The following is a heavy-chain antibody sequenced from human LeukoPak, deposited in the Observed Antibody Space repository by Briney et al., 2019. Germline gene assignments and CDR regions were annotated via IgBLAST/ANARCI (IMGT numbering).Heavy chain of an antibody. CDR1: GFTFSSYG. Sequence: GGSLRLSCAASGFTFSSYGMHWVRPAPGKGMEGVAVIWYDGSNKYYADSVKGRFTISRDNSKNTLYLQMNSLRAEDTAVYYCAKDVRTYDDFWSGYLSYWGQGTLVTVSS. V-gene: IGHV3-33*06. D-gene: IGHD3-3*01. CDR2: IWYDGSNK. J-gene: IGHJ4*02. CDR3: AKDVRTYDDFWSGYLSY.